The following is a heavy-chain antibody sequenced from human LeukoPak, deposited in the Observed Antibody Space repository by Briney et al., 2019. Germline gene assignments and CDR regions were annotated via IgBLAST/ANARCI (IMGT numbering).Heavy chain of an antibody. Sequence: ASVKVSCKASGYTFTSYVMNWVRQAPGQGLEWMGWINTNTGNPTYAQGFTGRFVFSLDTSVSTAYLQISSLKAEDTAVYYCARVGSSGYSNSFFDYWGQGTLVTVSS. V-gene: IGHV7-4-1*02. D-gene: IGHD3-22*01. CDR2: INTNTGNP. CDR3: ARVGSSGYSNSFFDY. CDR1: GYTFTSYV. J-gene: IGHJ4*02.